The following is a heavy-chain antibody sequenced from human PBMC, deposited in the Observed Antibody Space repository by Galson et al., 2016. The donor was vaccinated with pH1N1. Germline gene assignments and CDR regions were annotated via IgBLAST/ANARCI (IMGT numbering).Heavy chain of an antibody. CDR2: LYDRGST. CDR3: ATMKAVSGPLYMDV. CDR1: GGFVTSSSYY. V-gene: IGHV4-39*07. J-gene: IGHJ6*03. D-gene: IGHD3-22*01. Sequence: SETLSLTCTVSGGFVTSSSYYWGWIRQPPGRGLEWIGSLYDRGSTYYNSALTSRVAISIDTSKNQFSLKVNSVTAADGAVYYCATMKAVSGPLYMDVWGKGTTVTVAS.